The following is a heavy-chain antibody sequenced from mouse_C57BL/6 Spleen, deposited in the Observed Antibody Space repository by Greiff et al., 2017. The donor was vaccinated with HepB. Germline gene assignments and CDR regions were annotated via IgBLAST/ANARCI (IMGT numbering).Heavy chain of an antibody. CDR1: GFSLTSYG. CDR3: ARLVDM. Sequence: VHGVESGPGLVAPSQSLSITCTVSGFSLTSYGVHWVRQPPGKGLEWLGVIWAGGSTNYNSAPMSRLSISKDHSKSQAFLQMNSLQTDDTAMYYCARLVDMWGRGTTLTVSP. V-gene: IGHV2-9*02. J-gene: IGHJ2*01. CDR2: IWAGGST.